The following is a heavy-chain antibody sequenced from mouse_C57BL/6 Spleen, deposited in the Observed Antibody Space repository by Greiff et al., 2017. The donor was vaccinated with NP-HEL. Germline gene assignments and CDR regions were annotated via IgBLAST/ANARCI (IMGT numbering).Heavy chain of an antibody. CDR1: GFTFSDYG. Sequence: DVKLQESGGGLVKPGGSLKLSCAASGFTFSDYGMHWVRQAPEKGLEWVAYISSGSSTIYYADTVKGRFTISRDNAKNTLFLQMTSLRSEDTAMYYCARGSYGSSPAWFAYWGQGTLVTVSA. V-gene: IGHV5-17*01. J-gene: IGHJ3*01. D-gene: IGHD1-1*01. CDR2: ISSGSSTI. CDR3: ARGSYGSSPAWFAY.